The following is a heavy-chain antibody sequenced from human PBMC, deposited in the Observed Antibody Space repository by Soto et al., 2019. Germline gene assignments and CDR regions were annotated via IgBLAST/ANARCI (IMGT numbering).Heavy chain of an antibody. CDR1: GFPFSFYS. J-gene: IGHJ4*02. V-gene: IGHV3-48*02. D-gene: IGHD1-1*01. CDR2: ITSTSSAI. CDR3: ARDGKGAAYTHGPYYFDY. Sequence: GGSLRLSCAASGFPFSFYSMNWVLQAPGKGLEWISYITSTSSAINYADSVRGRFTISRDNAMRSLFLHMNSLRDEDTAVYYCARDGKGAAYTHGPYYFDYWGQGALVTVSS.